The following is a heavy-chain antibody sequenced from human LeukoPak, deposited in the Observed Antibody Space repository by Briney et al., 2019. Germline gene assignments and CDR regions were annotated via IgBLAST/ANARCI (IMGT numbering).Heavy chain of an antibody. CDR2: ISGSGGST. Sequence: GSLRLSCAASGFTFSNFGMSWVRQAPGKGLEWVSVISGSGGSTYYADSVKGRFTISRDNSKNTLYLQMNSLRADDTAVYYCARGPALIDYWGQGTLVTVSS. CDR3: ARGPALIDY. V-gene: IGHV3-23*01. CDR1: GFTFSNFG. J-gene: IGHJ4*02.